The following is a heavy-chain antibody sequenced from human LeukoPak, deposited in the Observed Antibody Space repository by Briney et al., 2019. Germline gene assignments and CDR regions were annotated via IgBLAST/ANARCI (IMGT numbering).Heavy chain of an antibody. CDR3: ARDDSSGHTDY. Sequence: GGSLRLSCAASGFTFSSHLMHWVRQAPGKGLVWVSRISSDGTYTNYADSVKGRFTISRDNAKNSLYLQMNSLRAEDTAVYYCARDDSSGHTDYWGQGTLVTVSS. CDR1: GFTFSSHL. D-gene: IGHD6-19*01. V-gene: IGHV3-74*01. J-gene: IGHJ4*02. CDR2: ISSDGTYT.